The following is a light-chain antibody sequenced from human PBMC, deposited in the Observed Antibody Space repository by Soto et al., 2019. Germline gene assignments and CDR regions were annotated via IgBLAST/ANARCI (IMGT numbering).Light chain of an antibody. V-gene: IGKV3-11*01. CDR2: DAS. Sequence: DIVLTQSPVALSVSPGERVTLSCRASQPLTSSLAWYQQKPGQPPRLLIYDASNRASGIPARFSGSESGTDYTLTISGLEPEDFAVYFFHQRTDGITFGQGTRLDIK. CDR3: HQRTDGIT. J-gene: IGKJ5*01. CDR1: QPLTSS.